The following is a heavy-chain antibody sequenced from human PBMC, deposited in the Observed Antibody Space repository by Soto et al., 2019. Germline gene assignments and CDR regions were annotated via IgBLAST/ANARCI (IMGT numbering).Heavy chain of an antibody. CDR2: IDYSWIT. J-gene: IGHJ5*02. Sequence: SETLSLTCTVSGGSVSSGSYHWSWLRRPPGKGLEWIGSIDYSWITNYDPSLKNRVTISVDMSKNQFSLRLTSVTAADTAVYYCARGSVSYYASGSYFWFDPWGQGTLVTVSS. CDR3: ARGSVSYYASGSYFWFDP. D-gene: IGHD3-10*01. CDR1: GGSVSSGSYH. V-gene: IGHV4-61*01.